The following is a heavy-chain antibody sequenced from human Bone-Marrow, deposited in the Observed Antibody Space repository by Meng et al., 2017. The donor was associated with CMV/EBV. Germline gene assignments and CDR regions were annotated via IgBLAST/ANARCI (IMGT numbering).Heavy chain of an antibody. CDR1: GYDFTSYR. CDR3: ARPNTLENYCDGMDV. D-gene: IGHD1-1*01. CDR2: IFPGDSDT. V-gene: IGHV5-51*01. J-gene: IGHJ6*02. Sequence: GGSLRLSCKGSGYDFTSYRIAWVRQMPGKGREWLGMIFPGDSDTRYSPSLQGQFTITDDKSTTTAYLQWSSLKASDTAMYYCARPNTLENYCDGMDVWGQGTTVTVSS.